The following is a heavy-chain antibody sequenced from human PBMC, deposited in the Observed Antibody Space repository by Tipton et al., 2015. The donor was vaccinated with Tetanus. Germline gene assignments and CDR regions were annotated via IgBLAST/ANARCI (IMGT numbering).Heavy chain of an antibody. Sequence: SLRLSCAASGFTFSSYAMSWVRQAPGKGLEWVSAISGSGGSTYYADSVKGRFTISRDNSKNTLYLQMNSLRAEDTAVYYCARGSGYSSGWSLAAFDIWGQGTMVTVSS. V-gene: IGHV3-23*01. CDR2: ISGSGGST. CDR1: GFTFSSYA. D-gene: IGHD6-19*01. J-gene: IGHJ3*02. CDR3: ARGSGYSSGWSLAAFDI.